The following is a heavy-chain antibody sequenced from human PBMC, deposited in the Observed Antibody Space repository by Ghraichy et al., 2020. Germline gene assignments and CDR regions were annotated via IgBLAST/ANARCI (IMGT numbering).Heavy chain of an antibody. CDR3: ARESSSAYSAYDY. CDR2: IKQDGSDK. D-gene: IGHD5-12*01. Sequence: GGSLRLSCAASGFTFSHHYMTWVRQAPGKGLEWVANIKQDGSDKFYVDSVKGRFTISRDNAKNSLFLQINSLRAEDTALYYCARESSSAYSAYDYWGQGTLVTVSS. J-gene: IGHJ4*02. CDR1: GFTFSHHY. V-gene: IGHV3-7*03.